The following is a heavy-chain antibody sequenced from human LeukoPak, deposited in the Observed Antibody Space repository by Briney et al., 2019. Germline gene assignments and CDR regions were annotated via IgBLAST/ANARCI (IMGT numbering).Heavy chain of an antibody. Sequence: ASVKVSCKASGFTFISYGITWVRQAPGQGLEWMGWISAYNGKTNYEQKFQGRVTMTTDTSTSTAYMELRSLRSDDTAVYYCARYFQFDWLVDYWGQGTLVTVSS. CDR2: ISAYNGKT. D-gene: IGHD3-9*01. CDR3: ARYFQFDWLVDY. CDR1: GFTFISYG. J-gene: IGHJ4*02. V-gene: IGHV1-18*01.